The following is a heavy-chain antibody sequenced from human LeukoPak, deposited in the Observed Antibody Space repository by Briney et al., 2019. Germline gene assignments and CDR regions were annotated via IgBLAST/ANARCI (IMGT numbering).Heavy chain of an antibody. V-gene: IGHV1-2*02. J-gene: IGHJ4*02. CDR3: TRLYMTTVSYFDY. D-gene: IGHD4-11*01. CDR2: INPNSGGT. Sequence: GASVKVSCKASRYTFTGYYMHWVRQAPGQGLEWMGWINPNSGGTNYAQKFQGRVTMTRDTSISTAYMELSRLRSDDTAVYYCTRLYMTTVSYFDYWGQGTLVTVSS. CDR1: RYTFTGYY.